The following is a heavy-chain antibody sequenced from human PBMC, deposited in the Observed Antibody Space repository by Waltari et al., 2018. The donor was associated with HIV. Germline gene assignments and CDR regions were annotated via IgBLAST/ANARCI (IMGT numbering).Heavy chain of an antibody. CDR1: GGTFSSYA. V-gene: IGHV1-69*04. CDR2: IIPILGIA. CDR3: ARVWRVRGVFSD. D-gene: IGHD3-10*01. J-gene: IGHJ4*02. Sequence: QVQLVQSGAEVKKPGSSVKVSCKASGGTFSSYAISWVRQAPGQGLEWMGRIIPILGIANYAQKFQGRVTITADKSTSTAYMELSSLRSEDTAVYYCARVWRVRGVFSDWGQGTLVTVSS.